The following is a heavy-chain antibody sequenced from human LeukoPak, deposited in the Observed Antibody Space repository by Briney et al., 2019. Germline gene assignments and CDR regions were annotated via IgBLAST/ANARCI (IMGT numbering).Heavy chain of an antibody. J-gene: IGHJ4*02. V-gene: IGHV1-69*01. CDR2: IIPIFGTA. D-gene: IGHD3-22*01. CDR3: ARDGVSSGYYHTFDY. Sequence: GASVTVSCKASGGTFSSYAISWVRQAPGQGLEWMGGIIPIFGTANYAQKFQGRVTITADESTSTAYMGLSSLRSEDTAVYYCARDGVSSGYYHTFDYWGQGTLVTVSS. CDR1: GGTFSSYA.